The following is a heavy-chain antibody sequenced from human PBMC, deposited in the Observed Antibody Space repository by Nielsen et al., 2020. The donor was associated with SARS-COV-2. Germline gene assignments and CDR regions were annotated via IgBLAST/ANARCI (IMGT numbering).Heavy chain of an antibody. V-gene: IGHV7-4-1*02. CDR3: ARPRVGSALGTDY. Sequence: ALVKVSCKASGYIFTSYGMNWVRQAPGQGLEWMGWISTSTGNPSNAQGFTGRFVFSLDTSVTTAYLEITNLKAEDTAVYYCARPRVGSALGTDYWGQGTLVTVSS. D-gene: IGHD1-26*01. CDR2: ISTSTGNP. J-gene: IGHJ4*02. CDR1: GYIFTSYG.